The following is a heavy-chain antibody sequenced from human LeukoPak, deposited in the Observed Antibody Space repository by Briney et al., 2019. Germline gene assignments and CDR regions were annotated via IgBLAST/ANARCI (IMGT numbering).Heavy chain of an antibody. CDR1: GFTFSTYA. Sequence: GGSLRLSCAASGFTFSTYAMSWVRQAPGKGLEWVSSISGSATNTYYADSVKGRFTISRDKSKNTLDLQMNSLRAEDTAVYYCAKARYYDSSGPFDYWGQGTLVTVSS. D-gene: IGHD3-22*01. V-gene: IGHV3-23*01. CDR3: AKARYYDSSGPFDY. CDR2: ISGSATNT. J-gene: IGHJ4*02.